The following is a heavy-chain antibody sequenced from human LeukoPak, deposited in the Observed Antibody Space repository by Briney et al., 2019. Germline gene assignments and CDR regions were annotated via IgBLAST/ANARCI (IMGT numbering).Heavy chain of an antibody. J-gene: IGHJ6*03. Sequence: GGSLRLSCAASGFTFSSYGMHWVRQAPGKGLEWVAFIRYDGSNKYYADSVKGRSTISRDNSKNTLYLQMNSLRAEDTAVDYWARDGSSSNWNQGGEYYYYYYMDVWGKGTTVTVSS. CDR1: GFTFSSYG. D-gene: IGHD1-20*01. V-gene: IGHV3-30*02. CDR3: ARDGSSSNWNQGGEYYYYYYMDV. CDR2: IRYDGSNK.